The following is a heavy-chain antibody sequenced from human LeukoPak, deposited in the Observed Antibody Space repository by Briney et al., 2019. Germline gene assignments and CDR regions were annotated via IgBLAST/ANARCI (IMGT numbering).Heavy chain of an antibody. V-gene: IGHV3-64*01. CDR2: ISSNGGST. D-gene: IGHD5-12*01. J-gene: IGHJ4*02. CDR3: ARGSIVATISGNFDY. Sequence: GGSLRLSCAASGFTFSSYAMHWVRQAPGKGLEYVSAISSNGGSTYCANSVKGRFTISRDNSKNTLYLQMGSLRAEDMAVYYCARGSIVATISGNFDYWGQGTLVTVSS. CDR1: GFTFSSYA.